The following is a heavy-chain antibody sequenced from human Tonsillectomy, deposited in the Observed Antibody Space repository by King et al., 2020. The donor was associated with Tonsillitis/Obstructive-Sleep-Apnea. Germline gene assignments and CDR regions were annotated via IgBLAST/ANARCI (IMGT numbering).Heavy chain of an antibody. CDR3: AREDGDYGGDYYYYMDV. V-gene: IGHV3-66*01. CDR2: IYSGGST. J-gene: IGHJ6*03. CDR1: GFTVSSNY. Sequence: VQLVESGGGLVQPGGSLRLSCAASGFTVSSNYMSWVRQAPGKGLEWVSVIYSGGSTYYADSVKGRFTISRDNSKNTLYLQMNSLRAEDTAVYYCAREDGDYGGDYYYYMDVWGKGTTVTVSS. D-gene: IGHD4-17*01.